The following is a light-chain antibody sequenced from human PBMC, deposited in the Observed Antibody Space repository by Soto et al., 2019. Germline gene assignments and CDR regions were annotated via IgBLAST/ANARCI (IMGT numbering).Light chain of an antibody. CDR1: SSDVGGYNY. J-gene: IGLJ1*01. CDR3: SSYTSSSTQV. Sequence: QSVLTQPASVSGSPGQSITISCTGTSSDVGGYNYVSWYQQHPGKAPKLMIYEVSNRPSGVSNRFPGSNSGNTASLTISGLQAEDEADYYCSSYTSSSTQVFGTGTKVTV. CDR2: EVS. V-gene: IGLV2-14*01.